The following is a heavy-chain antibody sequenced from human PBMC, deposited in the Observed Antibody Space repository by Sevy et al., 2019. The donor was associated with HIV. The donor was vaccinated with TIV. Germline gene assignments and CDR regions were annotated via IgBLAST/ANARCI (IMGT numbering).Heavy chain of an antibody. D-gene: IGHD3-10*01. Sequence: GGSLRLSCAASGFTFSSYAMSLVRQAPGKGLEWVSAISGSGGSTYYADSVKGRFTISRDNSKNTLYLQMNSLRAEDTAVYYCAKAPNGYYGSGREGYYFDYWGQGTLVTVSS. CDR1: GFTFSSYA. CDR3: AKAPNGYYGSGREGYYFDY. J-gene: IGHJ4*02. CDR2: ISGSGGST. V-gene: IGHV3-23*01.